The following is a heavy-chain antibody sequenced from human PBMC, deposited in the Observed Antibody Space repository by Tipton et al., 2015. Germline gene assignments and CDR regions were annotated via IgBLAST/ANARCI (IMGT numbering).Heavy chain of an antibody. CDR2: IRYSGGT. V-gene: IGHV4-59*01. Sequence: LRLSCTVSGTSLSGFYWTWIRQPPGKGLEWIGYIRYSGGTNYKPSLRGRVSISLDMSKNQFSLKLRSVTAADTAMYFCARENAYYSGMAVWGQGTTVTVSS. CDR3: ARENAYYSGMAV. CDR1: GTSLSGFY. J-gene: IGHJ6*02. D-gene: IGHD1-1*01.